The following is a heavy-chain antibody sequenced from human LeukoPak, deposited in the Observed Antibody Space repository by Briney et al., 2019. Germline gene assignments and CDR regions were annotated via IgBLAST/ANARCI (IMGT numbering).Heavy chain of an antibody. V-gene: IGHV3-21*01. CDR1: RFSFSSYG. J-gene: IGHJ6*03. D-gene: IGHD1-26*01. Sequence: PGGSLRLSCAASRFSFSSYGMHWVRQAPGKVLEWVSSITYSSTYIYYADSVKGRFTISRDNAKNSVYLEMNSLRAEDTAVYYCARDPYSGGYGSYYYYYMDVWGKGTTVTISS. CDR2: ITYSSTYI. CDR3: ARDPYSGGYGSYYYYYMDV.